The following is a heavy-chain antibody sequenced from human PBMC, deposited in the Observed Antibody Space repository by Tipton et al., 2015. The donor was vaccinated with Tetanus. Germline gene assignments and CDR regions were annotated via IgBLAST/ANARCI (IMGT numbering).Heavy chain of an antibody. CDR3: AGVLRSESVGWFDP. CDR2: IYTSGST. Sequence: LRLSCTVSGGSISSYHWSWIRQPAGKGLEWIGRIYTSGSTNYNPSLKSRVTISVDTSSSQFSLRLTSVTAADTAVYFCAGVLRSESVGWFDPWGQGTLVTVSS. V-gene: IGHV4-4*07. J-gene: IGHJ5*02. CDR1: GGSISSYH. D-gene: IGHD3-3*01.